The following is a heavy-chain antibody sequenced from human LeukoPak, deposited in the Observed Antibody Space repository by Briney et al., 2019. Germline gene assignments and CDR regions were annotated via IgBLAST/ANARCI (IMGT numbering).Heavy chain of an antibody. CDR2: ISGNGGST. Sequence: GGSLRLSCSASGFTFSSYAIHWVRQAPGKGLEYVSAISGNGGSTYYADSVKGRFTISRDNSKNTLYLQMSNLRTEDTAVYYCVKGWCSSTSCTSHFDFWGQGTLVTVSS. J-gene: IGHJ4*02. CDR1: GFTFSSYA. CDR3: VKGWCSSTSCTSHFDF. D-gene: IGHD2-2*01. V-gene: IGHV3-64D*09.